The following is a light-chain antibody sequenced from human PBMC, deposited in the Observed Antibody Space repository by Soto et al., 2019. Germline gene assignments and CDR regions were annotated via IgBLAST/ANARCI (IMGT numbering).Light chain of an antibody. CDR3: SSYRSGSTLV. Sequence: QFALTQPASVSGSPGQSITISCTGTSSDVGGSNYVSWYQQHPGKAPKLMIYDVNNRPSGISNRFSGSKSGNTASLTISGLQAEDEADYYCSSYRSGSTLVFGGGTQLTVL. V-gene: IGLV2-14*03. CDR1: SSDVGGSNY. CDR2: DVN. J-gene: IGLJ2*01.